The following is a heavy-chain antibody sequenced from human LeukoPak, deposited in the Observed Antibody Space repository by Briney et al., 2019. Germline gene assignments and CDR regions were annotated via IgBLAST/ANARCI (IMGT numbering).Heavy chain of an antibody. D-gene: IGHD6-19*01. Sequence: GSLRLSCAASGFTFSSYAMSWVRQAPGKGLEWVSAISGSGGSTYYADSVKGRFTISRDNSKNTLYLQMNSLRAEDTAVYYCATDSSGWPVGYFDYWGQGTLVTVSS. CDR2: ISGSGGST. CDR1: GFTFSSYA. CDR3: ATDSSGWPVGYFDY. J-gene: IGHJ4*02. V-gene: IGHV3-23*01.